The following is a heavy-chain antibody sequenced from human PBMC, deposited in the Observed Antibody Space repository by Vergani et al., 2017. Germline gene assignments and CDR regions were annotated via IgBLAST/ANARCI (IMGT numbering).Heavy chain of an antibody. J-gene: IGHJ6*03. CDR2: ISPDGFST. V-gene: IGHV1-46*01. CDR1: GYTFTAYY. D-gene: IGHD2-21*01. Sequence: QVQLVQSGAEVGKPGASVKISCKASGYTFTAYYIHWVRQAPEQGLEWVGVISPDGFSTFYAQKFQGRVTITRDTSTSTVYVEVTSLRSDDTAVYYCARGVSALPLPYDYYYMDVWGKGTTVTVSS. CDR3: ARGVSALPLPYDYYYMDV.